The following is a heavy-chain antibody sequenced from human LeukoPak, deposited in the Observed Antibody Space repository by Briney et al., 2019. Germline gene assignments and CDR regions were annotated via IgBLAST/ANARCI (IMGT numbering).Heavy chain of an antibody. Sequence: SGALSLTCAVYGGSFSGYYWSWIRQPPGKGLEWIGEINDGGGTNYNPALMSRVTITVGTTKNQSSLKLSSVTGADTAVYYCASPRGYSSGWYESAFDIWGQGTMVTVSS. J-gene: IGHJ3*02. V-gene: IGHV4-34*01. CDR3: ASPRGYSSGWYESAFDI. D-gene: IGHD6-19*01. CDR2: INDGGGT. CDR1: GGSFSGYY.